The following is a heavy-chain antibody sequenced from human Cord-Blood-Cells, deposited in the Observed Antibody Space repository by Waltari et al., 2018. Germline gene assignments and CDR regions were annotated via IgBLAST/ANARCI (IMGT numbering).Heavy chain of an antibody. CDR2: IKSKTDGGTT. V-gene: IGHV3-15*01. Sequence: EVQLVESGGGLVKPGGSLRLSCAAYEFTFSNAWLRWVRQVPGKGLLWFGRIKSKTDGGTTDYAAPVKGRFTISRDDSKNTLYLQMNSLKTEDTAVYYCYVHDAFDIWGQGTMVTVSS. J-gene: IGHJ3*02. CDR3: YVHDAFDI. CDR1: EFTFSNAW. D-gene: IGHD3-10*02.